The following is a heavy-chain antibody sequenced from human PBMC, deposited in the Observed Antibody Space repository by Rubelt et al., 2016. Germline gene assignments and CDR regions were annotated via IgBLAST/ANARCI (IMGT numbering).Heavy chain of an antibody. J-gene: IGHJ4*02. CDR3: ARVAIVGATGVFDY. Sequence: GGSLSLSCAASGFSFSSSWMTWVRQAPGKGLEWVANIKQDGTEKYYVDSVKGRFTISRDNAKNSLYLQLNSLRAEDTAVYYCARVAIVGATGVFDYWGQGTLVTVSS. CDR1: GFSFSSSW. D-gene: IGHD1-26*01. V-gene: IGHV3-7*02. CDR2: IKQDGTEK.